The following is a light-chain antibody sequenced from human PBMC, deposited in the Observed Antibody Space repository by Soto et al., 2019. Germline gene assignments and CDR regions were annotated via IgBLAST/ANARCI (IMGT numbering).Light chain of an antibody. CDR3: QSSVNTLSGSYV. J-gene: IGLJ1*01. CDR2: RSK. Sequence: QSVLTQPPSVSGAPGQTVTISCTGDSSGIGAASDVHWYQHRPGQAPKLLIYRSKNRPSGVPARFSASKSGSSASLAITGLQAEDEADYYCQSSVNTLSGSYVFGTGTKVTVL. V-gene: IGLV1-40*01. CDR1: SSGIGAASD.